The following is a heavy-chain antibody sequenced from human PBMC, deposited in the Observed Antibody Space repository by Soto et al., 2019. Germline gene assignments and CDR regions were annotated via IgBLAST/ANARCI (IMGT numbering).Heavy chain of an antibody. CDR1: AYSFTSYC. CDR3: AGGGVRGVITRTRDYYGMDA. Sequence: GASQKISCKPCAYSFTSYCLGRVAQKPGKGLEWMGIIYPGDSDTRYSPSFQGQVTISADKSISTAYLQWSSLKASDTAMYYCAGGGVRGVITRTRDYYGMDAWGQGT. D-gene: IGHD3-10*01. V-gene: IGHV5-51*01. J-gene: IGHJ6*02. CDR2: IYPGDSDT.